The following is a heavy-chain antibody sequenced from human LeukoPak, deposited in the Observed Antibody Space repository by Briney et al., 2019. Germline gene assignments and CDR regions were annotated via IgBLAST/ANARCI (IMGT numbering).Heavy chain of an antibody. CDR2: INHSGST. CDR1: GGSFSGYY. CDR3: ARHKDYYYSYMDV. Sequence: PSETLSLTCAVYGGSFSGYYWSWIRQPPGKGLEWIGEINHSGSTNYNPSLKSRVTISVDASRNQFSLKLSSVTAADTAVYYCARHKDYYYSYMDVWGKGTTVTISS. J-gene: IGHJ6*03. V-gene: IGHV4-34*01.